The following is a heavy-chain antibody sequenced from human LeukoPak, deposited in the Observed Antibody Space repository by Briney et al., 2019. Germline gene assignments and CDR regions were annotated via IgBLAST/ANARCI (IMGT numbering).Heavy chain of an antibody. Sequence: ASVKVSCKASGYTFTSYYMHWVRQAPGQGLEWMGIIDPSGGSTSYAQKFQGRVTMTRDTSTSTVYMELSSLRSEDTAVYYCARDSDHREYDSSGYYFGFDPWGQGTLVSVSS. CDR1: GYTFTSYY. CDR2: IDPSGGST. J-gene: IGHJ5*02. V-gene: IGHV1-46*01. CDR3: ARDSDHREYDSSGYYFGFDP. D-gene: IGHD3-22*01.